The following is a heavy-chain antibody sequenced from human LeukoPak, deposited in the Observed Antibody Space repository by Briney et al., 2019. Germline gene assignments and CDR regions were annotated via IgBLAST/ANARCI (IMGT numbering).Heavy chain of an antibody. D-gene: IGHD5-18*01. CDR3: AVVDTAMAQIIPVDY. CDR1: GSTFTSYD. CDR2: MNPNSGNT. V-gene: IGHV1-8*01. Sequence: ASVKVSCKASGSTFTSYDISWVRQATGQGLEWMGWMNPNSGNTGYAQKFQGRVTMTRNTSISTAYMELSSLRSEDTAVYYCAVVDTAMAQIIPVDYWGQGTLVTVSS. J-gene: IGHJ4*02.